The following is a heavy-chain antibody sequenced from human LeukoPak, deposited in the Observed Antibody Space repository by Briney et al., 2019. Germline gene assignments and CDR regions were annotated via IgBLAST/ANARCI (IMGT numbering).Heavy chain of an antibody. Sequence: ASVKVSCKVSGYTLTELSMHWVRQAPGKGLEWMGGFGPEDGETIYAQKFQGRVTMTEDTSTDTAYMELSSLRSEDTAVYYCATVQQLAAYYGMDVWGQGTTVTVSS. D-gene: IGHD6-13*01. CDR1: GYTLTELS. CDR3: ATVQQLAAYYGMDV. V-gene: IGHV1-24*01. J-gene: IGHJ6*02. CDR2: FGPEDGET.